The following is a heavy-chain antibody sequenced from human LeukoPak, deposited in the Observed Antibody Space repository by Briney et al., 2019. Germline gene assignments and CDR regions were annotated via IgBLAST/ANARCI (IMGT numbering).Heavy chain of an antibody. D-gene: IGHD1-20*01. CDR1: GYRFTDDY. J-gene: IGHJ4*02. V-gene: IGHV1-2*02. CDR3: APTSEAYTSNWNV. CDR2: INPDSGFT. Sequence: GASVKVSCKASGYRFTDDYMHWVRQAPGQGLEWMGWINPDSGFTVYAQKFQGRVTMTRDTSISTAYMEVRRLRSDDTAVYYCAPTSEAYTSNWNVWGREPWSPSPQ.